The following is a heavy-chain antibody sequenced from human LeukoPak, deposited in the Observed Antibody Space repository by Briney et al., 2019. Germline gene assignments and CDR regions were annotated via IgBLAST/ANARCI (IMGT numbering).Heavy chain of an antibody. D-gene: IGHD3-9*01. Sequence: GESLKISCKGSGYNFSRYWIGWVRQMPGRGLEWVGVIYPGDSHAIYSPSFQGQVTISADKSISTAYLQWSSLEASDTAMYYCARGDILTDPYYFDYWGQGTLVTVSS. CDR2: IYPGDSHA. CDR3: ARGDILTDPYYFDY. CDR1: GYNFSRYW. J-gene: IGHJ4*02. V-gene: IGHV5-51*01.